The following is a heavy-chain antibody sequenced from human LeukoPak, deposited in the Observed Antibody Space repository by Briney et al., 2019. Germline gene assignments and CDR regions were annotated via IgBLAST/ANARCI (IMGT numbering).Heavy chain of an antibody. J-gene: IGHJ4*02. D-gene: IGHD4-17*01. Sequence: GESLNISCQGSGYDFSNYWIGWVRQIPGEGLEGMGIFYPVDSDTRYTPSFQGRVTISADKSLSTAYLQWSSLKASDTAIYYCARGLTTAISPPAYWGQGTLVTVSS. CDR2: FYPVDSDT. CDR1: GYDFSNYW. CDR3: ARGLTTAISPPAY. V-gene: IGHV5-51*01.